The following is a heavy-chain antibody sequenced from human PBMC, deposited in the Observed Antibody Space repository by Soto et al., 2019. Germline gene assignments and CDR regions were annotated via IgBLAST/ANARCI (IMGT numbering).Heavy chain of an antibody. CDR3: ARGPRYSSSWYRAGYYGMDV. D-gene: IGHD6-13*01. Sequence: GGSLRLSCAASGFTFSSYGMHWVRQAPGKGLEWVAVISYDGSNKYYADSVKGRFTISRDNSKNTLYLQMNSLRAEDTAVYYCARGPRYSSSWYRAGYYGMDVWGQGITVTVSS. V-gene: IGHV3-30*03. CDR2: ISYDGSNK. J-gene: IGHJ6*02. CDR1: GFTFSSYG.